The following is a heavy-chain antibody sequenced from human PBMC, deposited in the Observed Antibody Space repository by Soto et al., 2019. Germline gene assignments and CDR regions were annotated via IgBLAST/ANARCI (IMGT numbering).Heavy chain of an antibody. D-gene: IGHD3-9*01. CDR2: ISGSGGST. CDR1: GFTFSSYA. J-gene: IGHJ4*02. Sequence: EVQLLESGGGLVQPGGSLRLSCAASGFTFSSYAMSWVRQAPGKGLEWVSAISGSGGSTYYADSVKGRFTISRDNSKNTLYLQRNSLRAEDTAVYYCANHEKPYYDILTGYFDYWGQGTLVTVSS. V-gene: IGHV3-23*01. CDR3: ANHEKPYYDILTGYFDY.